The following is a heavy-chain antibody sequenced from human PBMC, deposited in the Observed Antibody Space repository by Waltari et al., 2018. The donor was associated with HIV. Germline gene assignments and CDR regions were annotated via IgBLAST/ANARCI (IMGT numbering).Heavy chain of an antibody. CDR2: SSPNNGNT. CDR3: ARDQDGPATFYDGSGSFYGMDV. D-gene: IGHD3-10*01. Sequence: QVQLVQSGAEVKRPGASVKVSCKASAYTFTNYGISWVRQAPGQGLEWMGLSSPNNGNTKYAQKLQGRVTMTTNTATSTAYRELRTLRSDDTAVYYWARDQDGPATFYDGSGSFYGMDVWGQGTTVTVSS. J-gene: IGHJ6*02. V-gene: IGHV1-18*01. CDR1: AYTFTNYG.